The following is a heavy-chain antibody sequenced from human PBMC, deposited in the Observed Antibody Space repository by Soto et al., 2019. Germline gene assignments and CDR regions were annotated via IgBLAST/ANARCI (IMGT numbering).Heavy chain of an antibody. J-gene: IGHJ6*02. CDR1: GYTFTSYG. Sequence: QVQLVQSGAEVKKPGASVKVSCKASGYTFTSYGISWVRQAPGQGLEWMGWISAYNGNTNYAQKLQGRVTMTTDTSXXTXYXXLGSLRSDDTAVYYCARDSIAARPGGLYYYYGMDVWGQGTTVTVSS. CDR3: ARDSIAARPGGLYYYYGMDV. V-gene: IGHV1-18*01. D-gene: IGHD6-6*01. CDR2: ISAYNGNT.